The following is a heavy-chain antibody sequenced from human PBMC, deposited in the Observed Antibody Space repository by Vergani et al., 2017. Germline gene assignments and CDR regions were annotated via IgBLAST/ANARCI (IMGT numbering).Heavy chain of an antibody. V-gene: IGHV4-59*01. CDR2: IYYSGST. CDR1: GGSISSYY. D-gene: IGHD3-16*02. J-gene: IGHJ5*02. Sequence: QLQLQESGPGLVKPSQTLSLTCTVSGGSISSYYWSWIRQPPGKGLEWIGYIYYSGSTNYNPSLKSRVTISVDTSKNQFSLKLSSVTAADTAVYYCARGYDYVWGSYRPFDPWGQGTLVTVSS. CDR3: ARGYDYVWGSYRPFDP.